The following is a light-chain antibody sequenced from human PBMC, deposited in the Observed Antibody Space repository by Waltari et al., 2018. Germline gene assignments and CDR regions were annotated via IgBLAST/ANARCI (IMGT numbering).Light chain of an antibody. J-gene: IGKJ1*01. Sequence: EIVMTQSPATLSVSPGERATLSCRASQSISSDIAWYQQKPGQAPRRLIYGASTRATGIPAKFGGSGSGTEFTLTISSMQSEDFAVYYCQQANNWPWTFGQGTKVEIK. CDR1: QSISSD. CDR3: QQANNWPWT. CDR2: GAS. V-gene: IGKV3-15*01.